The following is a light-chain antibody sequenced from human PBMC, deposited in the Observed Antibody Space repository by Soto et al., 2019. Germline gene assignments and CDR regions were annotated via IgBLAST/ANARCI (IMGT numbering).Light chain of an antibody. CDR3: QQRRSWPIT. Sequence: EIVLTQSPATLSLSPGERATLSCRASQSVNNYLAWYQQKPGRAPRLLIYDASNRATGIPARFSGSGSETDFTLTISSLEPEDFAVYYCQQRRSWPITFGQGTRLEIK. CDR1: QSVNNY. V-gene: IGKV3-11*01. J-gene: IGKJ5*01. CDR2: DAS.